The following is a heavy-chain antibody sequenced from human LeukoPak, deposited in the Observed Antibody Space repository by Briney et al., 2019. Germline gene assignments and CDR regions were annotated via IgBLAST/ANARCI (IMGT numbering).Heavy chain of an antibody. CDR2: IYYSGST. CDR3: ARGPIKNWFDP. Sequence: SEALSLTCTVSGGSISSSSYYWGWIRQPPGKGLEWIGYIYYSGSTNYNPSLKSRVTISVDTSKNQFSLKLSSVTAADTAAYYCARGPIKNWFDPWGQGTLVTVSS. CDR1: GGSISSSSYY. J-gene: IGHJ5*02. V-gene: IGHV4-61*05.